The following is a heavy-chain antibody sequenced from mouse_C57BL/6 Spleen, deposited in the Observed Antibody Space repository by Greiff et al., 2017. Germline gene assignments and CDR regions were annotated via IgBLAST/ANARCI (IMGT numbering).Heavy chain of an antibody. D-gene: IGHD1-1*01. CDR2: IDTSDSYT. CDR1: GYTFTSYW. V-gene: IGHV1-69*01. J-gene: IGHJ1*03. CDR3: ARYGSSYWYFDV. Sequence: QVQLQQPGAELVMPGASVKLSCKASGYTFTSYWMHWVKQRPGQGLEWIGEIDTSDSYTNYNQKFKGKSTLTVDKSSSTAYMQLSSLTSEDSAVYYCARYGSSYWYFDVWGTGTTVTVSS.